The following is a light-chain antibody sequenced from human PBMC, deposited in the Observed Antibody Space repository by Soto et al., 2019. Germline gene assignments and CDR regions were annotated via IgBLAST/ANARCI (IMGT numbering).Light chain of an antibody. J-gene: IGKJ4*01. V-gene: IGKV1-5*03. CDR2: KAS. CDR1: QSISNW. Sequence: DIQMTQSPSTLPASVGARVTITCRASQSISNWLAWYQQKPGKAPKLLIYKASTLESGVPSRFSGSASGTEFTLTISSLQPDDFATYYCQQYNSVSLLTFGGGTKVDIK. CDR3: QQYNSVSLLT.